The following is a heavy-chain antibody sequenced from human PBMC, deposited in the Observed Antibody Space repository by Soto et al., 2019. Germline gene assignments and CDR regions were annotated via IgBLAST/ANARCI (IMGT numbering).Heavy chain of an antibody. CDR3: ARDDSSGYYLSFDY. D-gene: IGHD3-22*01. CDR1: GFTVSSNY. J-gene: IGHJ4*02. CDR2: IYSGGST. V-gene: IGHV3-53*01. Sequence: PGGSLRLSCAASGFTVSSNYMSWVRQAPGKGLEWVSVIYSGGSTYYADSVKGRFTISRDNSKNTLYLQMNSLRAEDTAVYYCARDDSSGYYLSFDYWGQGTLVTSPQ.